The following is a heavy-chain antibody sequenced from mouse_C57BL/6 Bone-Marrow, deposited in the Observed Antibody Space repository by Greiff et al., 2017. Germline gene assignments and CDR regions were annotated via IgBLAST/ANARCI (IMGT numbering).Heavy chain of an antibody. Sequence: QVQLQQPGTELVKPGASVKLSCKASGYTFTSYWMHWVKQRPGPGLEWIGNINPSNGGTTYNEKFKSKGTLTVDKSSSTAYMQLSSLTSEVSAFYYCSRSGWLLLFAYWGQGTLVTVSA. CDR2: INPSNGGT. CDR1: GYTFTSYW. CDR3: SRSGWLLLFAY. J-gene: IGHJ3*01. D-gene: IGHD2-3*01. V-gene: IGHV1-53*01.